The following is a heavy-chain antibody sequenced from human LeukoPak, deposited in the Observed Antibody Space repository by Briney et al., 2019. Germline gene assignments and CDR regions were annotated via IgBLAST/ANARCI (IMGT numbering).Heavy chain of an antibody. V-gene: IGHV1-46*01. CDR2: INPSGGST. J-gene: IGHJ5*02. D-gene: IGHD5-24*01. CDR1: GYTFTGYY. CDR3: ARDIPTQWLHPPYNWFDP. Sequence: ASVKVSCKASGYTFTGYYMHWVRQAPGQGLEWMGIINPSGGSTSYAQKFQGRVTMTRDTSTSTVYMELSSLRSEDTAVYYCARDIPTQWLHPPYNWFDPWGQGTLVTVSS.